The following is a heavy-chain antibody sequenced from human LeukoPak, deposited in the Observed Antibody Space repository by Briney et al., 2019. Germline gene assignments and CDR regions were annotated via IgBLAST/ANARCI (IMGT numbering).Heavy chain of an antibody. V-gene: IGHV1-18*01. D-gene: IGHD3-10*01. J-gene: IGHJ5*02. CDR1: GYTFTSYG. CDR2: ISAYNGNT. CDR3: ARDLSKNYYYGSGSYYKREDYNWFDP. Sequence: VASVKVSCKASGYTFTSYGISWVRQAPGQGLEWMGWISAYNGNTNYAQKLQGRVTMTTDTSTSTAYMELRSLRSDDTAVYYCARDLSKNYYYGSGSYYKREDYNWFDPWGQGTLVTVSS.